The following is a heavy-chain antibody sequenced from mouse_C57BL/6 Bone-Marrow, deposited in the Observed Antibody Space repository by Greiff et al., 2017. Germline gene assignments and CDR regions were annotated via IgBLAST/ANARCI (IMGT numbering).Heavy chain of an antibody. J-gene: IGHJ2*01. Sequence: QVQLQQPGAELVRPGSSVKLSCKASGYTFTSYWMHWVKQRPIQGLEWIGNIDPSDSETHYNQKFKDKATLTVDKSSSTAYMQLSSLTSEDSAVYCCARLRGTVVAGDDWGQGTTLTVSS. CDR3: ARLRGTVVAGDD. V-gene: IGHV1-52*01. D-gene: IGHD1-1*01. CDR2: IDPSDSET. CDR1: GYTFTSYW.